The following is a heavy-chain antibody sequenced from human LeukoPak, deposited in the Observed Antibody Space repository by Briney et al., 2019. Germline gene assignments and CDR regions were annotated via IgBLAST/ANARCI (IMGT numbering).Heavy chain of an antibody. V-gene: IGHV4-34*01. J-gene: IGHJ4*02. D-gene: IGHD6-19*01. Sequence: PSETLSLTCAVYGGSFSGYYWSWIRQPPGKGLEWIGEINHSGSTNYNPSLKSRVTISVDTSKNQFSLKLSSVTAADTAVYYCARVGSEDGYSDYWGQGTLVTVSS. CDR2: INHSGST. CDR3: ARVGSEDGYSDY. CDR1: GGSFSGYY.